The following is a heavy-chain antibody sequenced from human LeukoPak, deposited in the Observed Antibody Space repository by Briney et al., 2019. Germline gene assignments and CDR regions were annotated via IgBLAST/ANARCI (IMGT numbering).Heavy chain of an antibody. V-gene: IGHV4-59*01. Sequence: SETLSLTCTVSGDSINDYYWTWIRQPPGKRLEWIGYIYYSGTTTYNPSLRSRVPISLDPSKNQFSLKLSSVTAADTAVYYCARRFCSSAGCHRTFNYFDPWGQGTLVTVSS. D-gene: IGHD2-2*01. CDR1: GDSINDYY. CDR2: IYYSGTT. J-gene: IGHJ5*02. CDR3: ARRFCSSAGCHRTFNYFDP.